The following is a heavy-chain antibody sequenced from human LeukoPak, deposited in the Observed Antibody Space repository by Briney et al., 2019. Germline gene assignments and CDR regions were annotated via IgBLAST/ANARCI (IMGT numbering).Heavy chain of an antibody. CDR3: ARDHSRVRAPSLDY. J-gene: IGHJ4*02. CDR1: GLTLSSYE. D-gene: IGHD1-26*01. CDR2: ISSSSSNI. Sequence: GGSLRLSCTISGLTLSSYELNWVRQAPGKGLEWVASISSSSSNIYYADSVKGRFSISRDNAKNSLYLQMESLRVEDTSLYYCARDHSRVRAPSLDYWGQGALVTVSS. V-gene: IGHV3-21*01.